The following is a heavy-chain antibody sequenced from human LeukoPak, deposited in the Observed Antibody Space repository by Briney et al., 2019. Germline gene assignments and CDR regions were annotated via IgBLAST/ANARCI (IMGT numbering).Heavy chain of an antibody. CDR1: GGSISSGGYY. V-gene: IGHV4-30-2*01. D-gene: IGHD3-3*01. CDR2: IYHSGST. CDR3: ARDLGRPRVRFLERIQSMDV. J-gene: IGHJ6*03. Sequence: SETLSLTCTVSGGSISSGGYYWSWIRQPPGKGLEWIGYIYHSGSTYYNPSLKSRVTISVGRSKNQFSLKLSSVTAADTAVYYCARDLGRPRVRFLERIQSMDVWGKGTTVTVSS.